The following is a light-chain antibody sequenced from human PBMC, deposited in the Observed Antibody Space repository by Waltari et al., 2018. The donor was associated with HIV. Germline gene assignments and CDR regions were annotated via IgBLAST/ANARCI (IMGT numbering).Light chain of an antibody. J-gene: IGKJ2*01. CDR1: QSILYSSNNKNF. CDR2: WAS. V-gene: IGKV4-1*01. Sequence: DIVMTQSPDSLAVSLDERATINCKSSQSILYSSNNKNFLAWYQQKPGPPPKLLIYWASTRESGVPDRFSGSGSETDFTLTISSLQAEDVAVYYCQQYYTTPLTFGQGTKLEIK. CDR3: QQYYTTPLT.